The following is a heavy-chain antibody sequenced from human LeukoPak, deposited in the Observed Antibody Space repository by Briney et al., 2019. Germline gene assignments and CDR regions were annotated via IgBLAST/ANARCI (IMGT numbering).Heavy chain of an antibody. CDR1: GFTVSSNY. V-gene: IGHV3-53*01. CDR3: ARDYYDSSGYYRPFDY. J-gene: IGHJ4*02. Sequence: PGGSLRLSCAASGFTVSSNYMSWVRQAPGKGLEWVSVIYSGGSTYYADSVKGRFTISRDNSKNTLYLQMNSLRAEDTAVYYCARDYYDSSGYYRPFDYWGQGTLVTVSS. D-gene: IGHD3-22*01. CDR2: IYSGGST.